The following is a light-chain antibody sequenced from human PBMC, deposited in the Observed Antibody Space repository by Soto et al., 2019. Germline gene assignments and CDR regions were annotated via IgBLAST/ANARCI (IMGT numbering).Light chain of an antibody. Sequence: EIVLTQSPATLSLSPGERATLSCRASQSISSYLAWYQQKPGQAPRLLIYDASNRATGIPARFSGGGIGTDFTLTISSLEPEDFAVYYCQQRSNWPPTFSGGTKVEIK. CDR3: QQRSNWPPT. V-gene: IGKV3-11*01. J-gene: IGKJ4*01. CDR2: DAS. CDR1: QSISSY.